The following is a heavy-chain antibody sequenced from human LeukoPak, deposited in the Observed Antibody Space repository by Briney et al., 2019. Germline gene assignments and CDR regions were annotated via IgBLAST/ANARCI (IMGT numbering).Heavy chain of an antibody. D-gene: IGHD2-15*01. CDR3: GITVGYCSGGSCKCFDP. CDR1: GYTFTGYY. Sequence: APVKVSCKASGYTFTGYYMHWVRHAPEQGLECMGWINPNSGGTNYAQKFQGRVTMTRDTSISTAYMELSRLRSDDTAVYYCGITVGYCSGGSCKCFDPCGEGNLVTVSS. J-gene: IGHJ5*02. CDR2: INPNSGGT. V-gene: IGHV1-2*02.